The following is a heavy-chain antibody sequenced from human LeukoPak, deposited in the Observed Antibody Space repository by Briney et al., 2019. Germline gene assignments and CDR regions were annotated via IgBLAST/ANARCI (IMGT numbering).Heavy chain of an antibody. V-gene: IGHV3-30-3*01. D-gene: IGHD4-11*01. CDR1: GFTFSSYA. Sequence: PGGSLRLSCAASGFTFSSYAMHWVRQAPGKGLEWVAVISYDGSNKYYADSVKGRFTISRDNSKNTLYLRMNSLRAEDTAVYYCARDSWPWYSSYYYYYGMDVWGQGTTVTVSS. CDR3: ARDSWPWYSSYYYYYGMDV. J-gene: IGHJ6*02. CDR2: ISYDGSNK.